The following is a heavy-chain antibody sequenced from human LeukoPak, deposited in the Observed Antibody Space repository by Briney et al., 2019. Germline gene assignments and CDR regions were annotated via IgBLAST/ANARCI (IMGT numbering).Heavy chain of an antibody. CDR1: GFTFSNAW. D-gene: IGHD1-7*01. J-gene: IGHJ3*02. CDR3: TTGRNWNYDAFDI. Sequence: PGGSLRLSCAASGFTFSNAWMSWVRQAPGKGLEWVGRIKSKTDGGTTDYAAPVKGRFTISRDDSKNTMYLQMNSLKTEDTAVYYCTTGRNWNYDAFDIWGQGTMVTVSS. V-gene: IGHV3-15*01. CDR2: IKSKTDGGTT.